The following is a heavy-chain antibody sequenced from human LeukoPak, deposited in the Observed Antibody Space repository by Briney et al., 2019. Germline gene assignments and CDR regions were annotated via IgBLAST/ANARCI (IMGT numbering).Heavy chain of an antibody. Sequence: SETLSLTCTVSGGSISSSSYYWGWIRQPPGKGLEWIGSIYYSGSTYYNPSLKSRVTISLGTSKNQFSLKLSSVTAADTAVYYCANSIDFDYGDYYFDYWGQGALVTISS. CDR2: IYYSGST. CDR1: GGSISSSSYY. CDR3: ANSIDFDYGDYYFDY. J-gene: IGHJ4*02. V-gene: IGHV4-39*07. D-gene: IGHD4-17*01.